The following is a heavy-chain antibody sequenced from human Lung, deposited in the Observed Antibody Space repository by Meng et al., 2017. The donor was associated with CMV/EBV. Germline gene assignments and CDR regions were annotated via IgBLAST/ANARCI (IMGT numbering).Heavy chain of an antibody. J-gene: IGHJ5*02. V-gene: IGHV1-69*04. CDR1: GATFSSYA. Sequence: SXXVSXKASGATFSSYAITWVRQAPGQGLEWMGTIIPILAITKYAQKFQGRVTITADKASSTVYMELSSLRSDDTAVYYCGRYTDIVSVIAATRDYWFDPWXQGTLVTVSS. CDR2: IIPILAIT. CDR3: GRYTDIVSVIAATRDYWFDP. D-gene: IGHD2-15*01.